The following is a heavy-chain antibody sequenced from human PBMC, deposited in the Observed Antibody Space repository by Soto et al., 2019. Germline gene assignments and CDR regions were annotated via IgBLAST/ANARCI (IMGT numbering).Heavy chain of an antibody. V-gene: IGHV3-23*01. Sequence: GGSLRLSCTASGFTFSTYAMSWVRQAPGKGLEWVSTISGSGSTYYADSVKGRFTISRDNSKNTLYLEMNSLRAEDTAEYYCAKDRGGRYCSRTSCLYSFDYWGQGTLVTVSS. D-gene: IGHD2-2*01. J-gene: IGHJ4*02. CDR2: ISGSGST. CDR1: GFTFSTYA. CDR3: AKDRGGRYCSRTSCLYSFDY.